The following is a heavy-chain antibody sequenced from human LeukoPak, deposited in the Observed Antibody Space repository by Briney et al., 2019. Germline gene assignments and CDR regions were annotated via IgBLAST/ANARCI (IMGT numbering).Heavy chain of an antibody. CDR1: RGTLSSYA. J-gene: IGHJ5*02. CDR3: ARRVGYYDSNGYYYVGWFDP. Sequence: SVKVSCKASRGTLSSYAISWVRQAPGQGLEWMGGFIPIFDTSNYAQKFQGRLTITADHSTSTAYMELSSLRSEDTAVYYCARRVGYYDSNGYYYVGWFDPWGQGTLVTVSS. V-gene: IGHV1-69*13. D-gene: IGHD3-22*01. CDR2: FIPIFDTS.